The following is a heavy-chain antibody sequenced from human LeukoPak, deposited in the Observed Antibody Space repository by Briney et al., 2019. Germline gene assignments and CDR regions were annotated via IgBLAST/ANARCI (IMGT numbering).Heavy chain of an antibody. CDR1: GFTFSSYA. CDR3: ARDGPVRGSGWYAFDY. J-gene: IGHJ4*02. D-gene: IGHD6-19*01. Sequence: GGSLRLSCAASGFTFSSYAMSWVRQAPGKGLEWVSAISGSGGSTYYADSVKGRFTISRDNSKNTLYLQMNSLRAEDTAVYYCARDGPVRGSGWYAFDYWGQGTLVTVSS. V-gene: IGHV3-23*01. CDR2: ISGSGGST.